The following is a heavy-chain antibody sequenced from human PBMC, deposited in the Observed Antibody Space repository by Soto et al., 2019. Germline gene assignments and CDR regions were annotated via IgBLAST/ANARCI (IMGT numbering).Heavy chain of an antibody. V-gene: IGHV4-34*01. CDR3: ARGSVAFGYGANFEY. D-gene: IGHD3-10*01. Sequence: SETLSLTCAVYGGSFSGYYWSWIRQPPGKGLEWIGEINHSGSTNYNPSLKSRVTISVDTSKNQFSLKLSSVTAADTAVYYCARGSVAFGYGANFEYWGQGTLVTVCS. CDR2: INHSGST. J-gene: IGHJ4*02. CDR1: GGSFSGYY.